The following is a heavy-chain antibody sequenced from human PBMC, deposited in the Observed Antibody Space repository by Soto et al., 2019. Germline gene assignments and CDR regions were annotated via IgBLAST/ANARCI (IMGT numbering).Heavy chain of an antibody. V-gene: IGHV5-51*01. CDR2: IYPGDSDT. D-gene: IGHD4-17*01. CDR3: ARHVYHGDYVFYMDV. CDR1: GYSLTSYW. J-gene: IGHJ6*03. Sequence: PGESLKISCKGSGYSLTSYWIGRVRQMPGKGLEWMGIIYPGDSDTRYSPSFQGQVTISADKSISTAHLQWSSLKASDTAMYYCARHVYHGDYVFYMDVWGKGTTVTVSS.